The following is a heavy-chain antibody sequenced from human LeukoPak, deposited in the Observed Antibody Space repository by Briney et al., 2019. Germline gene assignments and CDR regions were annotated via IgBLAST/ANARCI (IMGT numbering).Heavy chain of an antibody. CDR3: AKMGTIFGVVFYFEY. CDR1: GFTFRSYA. D-gene: IGHD3-3*01. Sequence: GGSLRLSCAASGFTFRSYAMSWVRQAPRKGLEWVSAISGSGGSTYYADSVKGRFTISRDNSKNTLYLQMNSLRAEDTAVYYSAKMGTIFGVVFYFEYWGQGTLVTVSS. J-gene: IGHJ4*02. CDR2: ISGSGGST. V-gene: IGHV3-23*01.